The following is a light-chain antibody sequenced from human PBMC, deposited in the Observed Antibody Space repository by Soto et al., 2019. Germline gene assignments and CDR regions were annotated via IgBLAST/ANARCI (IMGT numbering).Light chain of an antibody. Sequence: QAVLTQHRSVSGSPGQSVTISCTGTSSDVGGYNYVSWYQQHPGKAPKLMIYDVSKRPSGVPDRFSGSKSGNTASLTISGRQAEDEADYFCCSYAGSYTYVVFGGGTKLTVL. J-gene: IGLJ2*01. CDR2: DVS. V-gene: IGLV2-11*01. CDR1: SSDVGGYNY. CDR3: CSYAGSYTYVV.